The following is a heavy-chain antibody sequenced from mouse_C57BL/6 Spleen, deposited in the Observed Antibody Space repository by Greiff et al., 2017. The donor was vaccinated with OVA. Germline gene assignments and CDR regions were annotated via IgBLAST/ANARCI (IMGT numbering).Heavy chain of an antibody. CDR3: ARGGHYYGSSLYYFDY. CDR2: IDPSDSYT. Sequence: QVQLKQPGAELVKPGASVKLSCKASGYTFTSYWMQWVKQRPGQGLEWIGEIDPSDSYTNYNQKFKGKATLTVDTSSSTAYMQLSSLTSEDSAVYYCARGGHYYGSSLYYFDYWGQGTTLTVSS. D-gene: IGHD1-1*01. CDR1: GYTFTSYW. V-gene: IGHV1-50*01. J-gene: IGHJ2*01.